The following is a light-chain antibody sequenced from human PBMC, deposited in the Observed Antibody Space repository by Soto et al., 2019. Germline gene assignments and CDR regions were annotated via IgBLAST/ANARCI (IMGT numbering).Light chain of an antibody. Sequence: IELTQCRGTHYVSPGERAPLSCRASQSVYSDLVWYQQKPGQAPRLLIYGASTRAPGFPARFSGSGSGTDFTLTISSLQSEDFAVYYCQQYNNWPWTFGQGTKVDI. CDR2: GAS. CDR1: QSVYSD. J-gene: IGKJ1*01. CDR3: QQYNNWPWT. V-gene: IGKV3-15*01.